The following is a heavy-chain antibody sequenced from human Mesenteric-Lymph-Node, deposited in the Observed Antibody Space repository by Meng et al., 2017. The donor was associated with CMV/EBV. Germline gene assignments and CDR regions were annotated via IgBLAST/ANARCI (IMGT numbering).Heavy chain of an antibody. CDR3: ASEGTDSVYCSSTSCYD. J-gene: IGHJ4*02. CDR1: GGSIISSTYY. CDR2: ISYSGTT. V-gene: IGHV4-39*02. Sequence: SETLSLTCTVSGGSIISSTYYWGWIRQPPGKGLEWIGVISYSGTTYYNPSLKSRVTISVDTSRNQFSLKVSSVTAADTAVYYCASEGTDSVYCSSTSCYDWGQGTLVTVSS. D-gene: IGHD2-2*01.